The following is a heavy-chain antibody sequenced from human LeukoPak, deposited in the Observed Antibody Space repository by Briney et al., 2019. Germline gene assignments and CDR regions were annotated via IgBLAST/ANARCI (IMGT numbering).Heavy chain of an antibody. J-gene: IGHJ4*02. V-gene: IGHV3-48*01. CDR3: AKDRWSLGIAAAPGPYYFDY. CDR1: GFTFSSYS. CDR2: ISSSSSTI. D-gene: IGHD6-13*01. Sequence: PGGSLRLSCAASGFTFSSYSMNWVRQAPGKGLEWVSYISSSSSTIYYADSVKDRFTISRDNAKNSLYLQMNSPRAEDTAVYYCAKDRWSLGIAAAPGPYYFDYWGQGTLVTVSS.